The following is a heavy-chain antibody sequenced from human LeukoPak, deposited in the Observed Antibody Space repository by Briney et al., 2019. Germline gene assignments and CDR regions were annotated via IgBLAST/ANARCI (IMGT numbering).Heavy chain of an antibody. CDR2: IDAGSGNT. Sequence: GASVKVSCKASGYTFTSYAVHWGRQAPGQRPEWMGWIDAGSGNTGCSQEFQGRVTITRDTSASTAYMELSSLTSEDTAVYYCARRGVTTQYSFYAMAVWGQGTTVTVSS. D-gene: IGHD2-21*02. J-gene: IGHJ6*02. V-gene: IGHV1-3*01. CDR1: GYTFTSYA. CDR3: ARRGVTTQYSFYAMAV.